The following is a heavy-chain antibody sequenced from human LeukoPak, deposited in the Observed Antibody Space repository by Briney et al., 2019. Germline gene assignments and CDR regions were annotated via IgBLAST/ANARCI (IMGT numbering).Heavy chain of an antibody. CDR3: ATYCSGGSCYSDY. CDR2: IIPIFGTA. CDR1: GGTFSSYA. D-gene: IGHD2-15*01. J-gene: IGHJ4*02. V-gene: IGHV1-69*13. Sequence: SVKVSCKASGGTFSSYAISWVRQAPGQGLEWMGGIIPIFGTANYAQKFQGRVTITADESTSTAYMELSSLRSEDTAVYYRATYCSGGSCYSDYWGQGTLVTVSS.